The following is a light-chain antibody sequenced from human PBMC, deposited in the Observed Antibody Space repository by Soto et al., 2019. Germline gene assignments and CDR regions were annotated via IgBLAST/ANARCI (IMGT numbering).Light chain of an antibody. CDR3: SSYTSSSTLV. CDR2: EVS. Sequence: QSALTQPASVSGSPGQSITISCTGTSSDVGGYNYVSWYQQHPDKAPKLMIYEVSNRPSGVSNRFSGSKSGNTASLTISGLQAEDEADYYCSSYTSSSTLVFGTRTKVTVL. V-gene: IGLV2-14*01. J-gene: IGLJ1*01. CDR1: SSDVGGYNY.